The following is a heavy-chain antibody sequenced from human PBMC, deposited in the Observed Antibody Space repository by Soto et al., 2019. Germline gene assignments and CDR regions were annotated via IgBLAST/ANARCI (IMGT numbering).Heavy chain of an antibody. Sequence: SETLSLTCTVSGGSISRYYWSWIRQPPGKGLEWIGYIYNTGSTNYNPSLKSRVTISVDTSKNQFSLKLSSVTAADTAVYYCARHGSGYCSTISCYGEVDYWGQGTLVTVSS. V-gene: IGHV4-59*08. CDR3: ARHGSGYCSTISCYGEVDY. D-gene: IGHD2-2*01. J-gene: IGHJ4*02. CDR1: GGSISRYY. CDR2: IYNTGST.